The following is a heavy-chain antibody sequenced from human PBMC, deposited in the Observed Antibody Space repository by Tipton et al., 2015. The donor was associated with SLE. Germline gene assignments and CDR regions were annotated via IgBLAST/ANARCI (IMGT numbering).Heavy chain of an antibody. D-gene: IGHD2-2*01. Sequence: QLVQSGAEVKEPGESLKISCQVSGYTFTTYWIAWVRQMPGKGLEWMGIIYPGDSDTRYSPPFQDQVTISADKSISTAYLQWYGLKASYSAMYYCARLAAMPGYYYYMDVWRKGTTVTVSS. CDR2: IYPGDSDT. J-gene: IGHJ6*03. CDR3: ARLAAMPGYYYYMDV. CDR1: GYTFTTYW. V-gene: IGHV5-51*03.